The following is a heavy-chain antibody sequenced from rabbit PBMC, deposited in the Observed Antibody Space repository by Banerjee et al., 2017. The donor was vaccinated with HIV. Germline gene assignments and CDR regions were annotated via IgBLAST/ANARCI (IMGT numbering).Heavy chain of an antibody. J-gene: IGHJ4*01. V-gene: IGHV1S45*01. CDR1: GFSFSSNYW. CDR3: AREEYVGYGYANL. Sequence: QEQLEESGGDLVKPEGSLTLTCTASGFSFSSNYWLCWVRQAPGKGLEWIACIGAGSTYYATWAKGRFTISKTSSTTVTLQMTSLTAADTATYFCAREEYVGYGYANLWGQGTLVTVS. D-gene: IGHD6-1*01. CDR2: IGAGST.